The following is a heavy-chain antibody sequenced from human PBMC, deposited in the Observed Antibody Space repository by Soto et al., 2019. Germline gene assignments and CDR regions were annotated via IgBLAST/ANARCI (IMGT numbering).Heavy chain of an antibody. Sequence: SQTLSLTCPFYFGSFSGYYLSLILQPPGKGLECIGEINHSGSTNYNPSLKSRVTISVDTSKNQFSLKLSSVTAADTAVYYCARFPAAAGSGYWFDTWGQGTLVTVSS. CDR3: ARFPAAAGSGYWFDT. CDR2: INHSGST. D-gene: IGHD6-13*01. CDR1: FGSFSGYY. J-gene: IGHJ5*02. V-gene: IGHV4-34*01.